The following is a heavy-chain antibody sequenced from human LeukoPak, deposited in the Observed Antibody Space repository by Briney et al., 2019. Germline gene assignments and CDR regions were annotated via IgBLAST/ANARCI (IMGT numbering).Heavy chain of an antibody. CDR3: ARSPIGLGFFDS. Sequence: ASVKVSCKASGYTFTSYAMNWVRQAPGQGLEWMGWITSNSGDTDYARKFQGRVTMTRDTSISTAYMELNGLKSDDTAVYYCARSPIGLGFFDSWGQGTLVTVAS. J-gene: IGHJ4*02. D-gene: IGHD7-27*01. V-gene: IGHV1-2*07. CDR1: GYTFTSYA. CDR2: ITSNSGDT.